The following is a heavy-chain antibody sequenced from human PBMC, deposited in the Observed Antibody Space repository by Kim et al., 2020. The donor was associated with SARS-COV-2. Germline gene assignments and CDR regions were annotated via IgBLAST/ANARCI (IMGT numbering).Heavy chain of an antibody. D-gene: IGHD3-9*01. J-gene: IGHJ3*02. CDR1: GYTFTSYY. V-gene: IGHV1-46*01. CDR2: INPSGGST. Sequence: ASVKVSCKASGYTFTSYYMHWVRQAPGQGLEWMGIINPSGGSTRYAQKFQGRVTMTRDTSTSTVYMELSSLRSEDTAVYYCARSRGHYDILTGYYSVYNDAFDIWGQGTMVTVSS. CDR3: ARSRGHYDILTGYYSVYNDAFDI.